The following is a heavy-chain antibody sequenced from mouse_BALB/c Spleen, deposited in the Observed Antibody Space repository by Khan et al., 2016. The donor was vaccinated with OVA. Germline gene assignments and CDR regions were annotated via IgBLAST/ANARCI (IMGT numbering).Heavy chain of an antibody. D-gene: IGHD1-1*01. V-gene: IGHV3-2*02. CDR1: GYSITSYYA. CDR2: SSYSNSI. J-gene: IGHJ2*02. CDR3: AIGYYYGYYFDY. Sequence: EVQLQESGPGLVKPSQSLSLTCTVTGYSITSYYACNWLRDLPRNKVWVAGYSSYSNSITYNPSLKSRITITRDKSKNHLFLQLSSVITEETAKYYCAIGYYYGYYFDYWGPGTSLTVSS.